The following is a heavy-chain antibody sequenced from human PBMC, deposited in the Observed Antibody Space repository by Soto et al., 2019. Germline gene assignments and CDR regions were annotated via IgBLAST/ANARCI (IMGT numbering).Heavy chain of an antibody. CDR3: ARVPYDTTGYYAF. J-gene: IGHJ4*02. CDR1: GLTFTTYY. D-gene: IGHD3-22*01. Sequence: QVRLVQSGAEVKKPGASVSISCKTSGLTFTTYYIHWVRQAPGQGLEWMGMIAPSGGSTTYAQKFQGRITMTSDMSTSTVYMELSSLRSEDTAVYYCARVPYDTTGYYAFWGQGTLVTVSS. CDR2: IAPSGGST. V-gene: IGHV1-46*01.